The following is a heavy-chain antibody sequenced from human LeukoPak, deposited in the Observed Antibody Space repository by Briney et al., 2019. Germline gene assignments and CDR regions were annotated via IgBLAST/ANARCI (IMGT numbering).Heavy chain of an antibody. CDR1: GYTFTGYY. Sequence: GASVKVSCKASGYTFTGYYMHWVRQAPGQGLEWMGWINPNSGGTNYAQKFQGWVTMTRDTSISTAYMELSRLRSDDTAVYYCARAYYYGSGSPYAFDIWGQGTMVTVPS. J-gene: IGHJ3*02. CDR2: INPNSGGT. CDR3: ARAYYYGSGSPYAFDI. D-gene: IGHD3-10*01. V-gene: IGHV1-2*04.